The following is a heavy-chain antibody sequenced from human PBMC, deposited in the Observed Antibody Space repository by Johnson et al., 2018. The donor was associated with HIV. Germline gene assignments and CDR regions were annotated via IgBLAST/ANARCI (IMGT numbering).Heavy chain of an antibody. CDR1: GFTFDDYA. Sequence: VQLVESGGGLVKPGRYLRLSCAASGFTFDDYAMHWVRQAPGKGLEWVSGISWNSGSIGYADSVKGRFTISRDNAKNSLYLQMNSLRAEDTAVYYCARVLADDWFSYDVFDVWGQGTLVIVSS. D-gene: IGHD3-9*01. CDR2: ISWNSGSI. V-gene: IGHV3-9*01. CDR3: ARVLADDWFSYDVFDV. J-gene: IGHJ3*01.